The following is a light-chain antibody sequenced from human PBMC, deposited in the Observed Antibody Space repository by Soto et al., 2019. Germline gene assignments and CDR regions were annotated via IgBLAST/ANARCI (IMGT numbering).Light chain of an antibody. CDR2: GAS. CDR1: QSINSE. V-gene: IGKV3-15*01. CDR3: QQYKNWPLT. Sequence: EIVMTQSPATLSLSPGERAALSCRASQSINSELAWYQQKPGQPPRLLIYGASTRATGVPARFTGSESGSEFTLTISGLQSEDFAVYYCQQYKNWPLTFGGGTKVEIK. J-gene: IGKJ4*01.